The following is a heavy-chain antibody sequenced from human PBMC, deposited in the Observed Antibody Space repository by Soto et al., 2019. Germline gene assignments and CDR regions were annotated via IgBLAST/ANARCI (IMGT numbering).Heavy chain of an antibody. CDR3: AKDSYDSSGYYARDDY. V-gene: IGHV3-30*18. CDR1: GFTFSIYG. D-gene: IGHD3-22*01. CDR2: ISYDGSNK. J-gene: IGHJ4*02. Sequence: QVQLVESGGGVVQPGRSLRLSCAASGFTFSIYGMHCVRQAPGKGLEWVAVISYDGSNKYYADSVKGRFTVSRDNSKNTLYLQMNSLRAEDTAVYYCAKDSYDSSGYYARDDYWGQGTLVTVSS.